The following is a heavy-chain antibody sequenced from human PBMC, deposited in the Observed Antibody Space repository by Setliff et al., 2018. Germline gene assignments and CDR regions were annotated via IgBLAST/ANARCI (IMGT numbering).Heavy chain of an antibody. CDR1: GYSISSGYY. D-gene: IGHD2-8*02. Sequence: SETLSLTCTVSGYSISSGYYWGWIRQPPGKGLEWIGSIYHSGSTYYNPSLKSRVTISVDTSKNQFPLKLSSVTAADTAVYYCTVYNTGSSKDHYWGQGTPVTVSS. J-gene: IGHJ4*02. CDR3: TVYNTGSSKDHY. V-gene: IGHV4-38-2*02. CDR2: IYHSGST.